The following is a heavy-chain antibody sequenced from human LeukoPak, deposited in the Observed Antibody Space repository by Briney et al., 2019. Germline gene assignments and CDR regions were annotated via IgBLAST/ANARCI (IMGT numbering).Heavy chain of an antibody. J-gene: IGHJ6*03. V-gene: IGHV1-8*03. CDR1: GYTFTSYD. CDR2: MNPNSGNT. D-gene: IGHD6-6*01. Sequence: GASVKVSCKASGYTFTSYDTNWVRQATGQGLEWMGWMNPNSGNTGYAQKFQGRVTITRNTSISTAYMELSSLRSEDTAVYYCARAPTLSSSSYYYYYMDVWGKGTTVTVSS. CDR3: ARAPTLSSSSYYYYYMDV.